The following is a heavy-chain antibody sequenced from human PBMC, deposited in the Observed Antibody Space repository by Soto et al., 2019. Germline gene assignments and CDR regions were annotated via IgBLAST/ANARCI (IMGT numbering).Heavy chain of an antibody. D-gene: IGHD6-13*01. CDR2: ISGSGGST. CDR1: GFTFSSYA. CDR3: AKAGARGAILIAAAGPWFDC. J-gene: IGHJ4*02. V-gene: IGHV3-23*01. Sequence: GGSLRLSCAASGFTFSSYAMSWVRQAPGKGLEWVSAISGSGGSTYYADSVKGRFTISRDNSKNTLYLQMNSLRAEDTAVYYCAKAGARGAILIAAAGPWFDCWGQGTLVTVSS.